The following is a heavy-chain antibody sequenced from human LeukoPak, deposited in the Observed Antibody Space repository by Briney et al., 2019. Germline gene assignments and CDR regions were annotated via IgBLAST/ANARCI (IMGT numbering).Heavy chain of an antibody. CDR2: INPSGGNT. D-gene: IGHD7-27*01. Sequence: GASVKVSCKASGYTFTSYYMHWVRQAPGQGLEWMGIINPSGGNTHYAQKLQGRVTMTTDTSTTTAYMELRSLRSDDTAVYYCARDYRTGFDYWGQGTLVTVSS. CDR1: GYTFTSYY. J-gene: IGHJ4*02. CDR3: ARDYRTGFDY. V-gene: IGHV1-46*01.